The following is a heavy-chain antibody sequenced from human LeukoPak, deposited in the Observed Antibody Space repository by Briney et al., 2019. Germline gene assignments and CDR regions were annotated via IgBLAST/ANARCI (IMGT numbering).Heavy chain of an antibody. D-gene: IGHD4-11*01. CDR2: INHSGST. CDR3: AREYSNHYYYYYYMDV. J-gene: IGHJ6*03. CDR1: GGSFSGYY. V-gene: IGHV4-34*01. Sequence: SETLSLTCAVYGGSFSGYYLSWIRQPPGKGLEWIGEINHSGSTNYNPSLKSRVTISVKTSKNHFSLKLSSVTAADTAVYYCAREYSNHYYYYYYMDVWGKGTTVTVSS.